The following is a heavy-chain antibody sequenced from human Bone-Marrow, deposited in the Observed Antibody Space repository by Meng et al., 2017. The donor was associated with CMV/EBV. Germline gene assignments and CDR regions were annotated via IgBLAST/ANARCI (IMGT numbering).Heavy chain of an antibody. J-gene: IGHJ5*02. V-gene: IGHV4-34*01. CDR1: GGSFSGYY. CDR3: ARGSMRWFDP. CDR2: INHSGST. Sequence: QVQLQQWGAGLLKPSETLSLTCAVYGGSFSGYYWSWIRQPPGKGLEWIXEINHSGSTNYNPSLKSRVTISVDMSKNQFSLKLSSVTAADTAVYYCARGSMRWFDPWGQGTLVTVSS.